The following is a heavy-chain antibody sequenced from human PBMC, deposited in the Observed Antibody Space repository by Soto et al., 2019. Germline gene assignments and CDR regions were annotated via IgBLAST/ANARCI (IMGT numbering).Heavy chain of an antibody. CDR2: IKQDGSEK. CDR3: ARDPDHYDFWSGYSFSGMDV. D-gene: IGHD3-3*01. J-gene: IGHJ6*02. CDR1: AFTFSSYW. Sequence: GGSLRLSCAASAFTFSSYWMSWVRQAPGKGLEWVANIKQDGSEKYYVDSVKGRFTISRDNAKNSLYLQMNSLRAEDTVVYYCARDPDHYDFWSGYSFSGMDVWGQGTTVTVSS. V-gene: IGHV3-7*03.